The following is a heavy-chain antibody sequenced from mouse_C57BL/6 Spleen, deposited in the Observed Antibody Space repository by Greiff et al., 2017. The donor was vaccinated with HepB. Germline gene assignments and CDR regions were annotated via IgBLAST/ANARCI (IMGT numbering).Heavy chain of an antibody. CDR3: ARAGLRRNYYAMDY. Sequence: EVKLVESGGGLVKPGGSLKLSCAASGFTFSSYAMSWVRQTPEKRLEWVATISDGGSYTYYPDNVKGRFTISRDNAKNNLYLQMSHLKSEDTAMYYSARAGLRRNYYAMDYWGQGTSVTVSS. V-gene: IGHV5-4*03. J-gene: IGHJ4*01. CDR2: ISDGGSYT. D-gene: IGHD2-4*01. CDR1: GFTFSSYA.